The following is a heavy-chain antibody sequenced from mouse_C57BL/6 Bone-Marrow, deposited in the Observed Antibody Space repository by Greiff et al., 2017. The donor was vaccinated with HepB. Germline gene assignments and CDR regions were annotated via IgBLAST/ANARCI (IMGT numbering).Heavy chain of an antibody. J-gene: IGHJ3*01. Sequence: VQLQQPGAELVKPGASVKVSCKASGYTFTSYWMHWVKQRPGQGLEWIGRIHPSDSDTNYNQKFKGKATLTVDKSSSTAHIQLSSLTSEGSAVYYCAIPPSRVSYWGQGTLVTVSA. CDR1: GYTFTSYW. CDR3: AIPPSRVSY. V-gene: IGHV1-74*01. CDR2: IHPSDSDT.